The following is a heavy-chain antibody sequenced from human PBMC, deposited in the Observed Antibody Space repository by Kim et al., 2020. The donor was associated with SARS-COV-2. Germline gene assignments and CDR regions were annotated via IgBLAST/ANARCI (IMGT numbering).Heavy chain of an antibody. CDR1: GYTFTSYG. CDR3: ARFGARGEQLAWVVYYYYGMDV. CDR2: ISAYNGNT. D-gene: IGHD6-6*01. Sequence: ASVKVSCKASGYTFTSYGISWVRQAPGQGLEWMGWISAYNGNTNYAQKLQGRVTMTTDTSTSTAYMELRSLRSDDTAVYYCARFGARGEQLAWVVYYYYGMDVWGQGTTVTVSS. V-gene: IGHV1-18*01. J-gene: IGHJ6*02.